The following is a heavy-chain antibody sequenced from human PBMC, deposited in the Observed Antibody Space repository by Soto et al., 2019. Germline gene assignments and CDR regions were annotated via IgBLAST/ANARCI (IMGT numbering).Heavy chain of an antibody. D-gene: IGHD4-17*01. CDR2: MNPNSGNT. CDR1: RYTFTSHD. CDR3: ARWDYGDYARFDY. J-gene: IGHJ4*02. V-gene: IGHV1-8*01. Sequence: QVQLVQSGAEVKKSGASVKVSCKASRYTFTSHDINWVRQATGQGLEWMGWMNPNSGNTGYAQKFQGRVTMTRNTSISTAYMELSSLRSEDTAVYYCARWDYGDYARFDYWGQGTLVTVSS.